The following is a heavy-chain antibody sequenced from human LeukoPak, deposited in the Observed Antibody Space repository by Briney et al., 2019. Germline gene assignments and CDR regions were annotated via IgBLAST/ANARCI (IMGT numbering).Heavy chain of an antibody. J-gene: IGHJ4*02. CDR1: GGSFSTYY. Sequence: PSETLSVTCAVYGGSFSTYYWSWIRQPRGKGLEWIGEINHGGFTNYNPSLKSRVTISVDTSKNQFSLRLSSSTAADTAVYFCARGGGYNYYDYWGQGTLVTVSS. D-gene: IGHD5-18*01. CDR3: ARGGGYNYYDY. V-gene: IGHV4-34*01. CDR2: INHGGFT.